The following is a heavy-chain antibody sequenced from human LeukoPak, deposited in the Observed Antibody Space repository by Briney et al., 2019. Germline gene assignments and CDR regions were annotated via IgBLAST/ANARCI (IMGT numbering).Heavy chain of an antibody. V-gene: IGHV4-4*07. Sequence: SETLSLTCTVSGGSFSNYYWTWIRLPAGKGLEWIGRIHPSGSTDYNPSLKGRVSFSLDTSKSQFSLQLTSLTAADTAVYYCARGGTTLTIFDFWGQGALVTVSS. CDR3: ARGGTTLTIFDF. J-gene: IGHJ4*02. CDR2: IHPSGST. CDR1: GGSFSNYY. D-gene: IGHD1-7*01.